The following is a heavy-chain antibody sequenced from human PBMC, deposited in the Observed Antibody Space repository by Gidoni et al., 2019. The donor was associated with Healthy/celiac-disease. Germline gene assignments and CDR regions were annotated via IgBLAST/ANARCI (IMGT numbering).Heavy chain of an antibody. D-gene: IGHD6-19*01. CDR3: RLYSSGFFDY. V-gene: IGHV1-69*06. CDR2: IIPIFGTE. J-gene: IGHJ4*02. CDR1: GVPFSSYA. Sequence: QVQLVQSGAEVTKPGSSVKVSCKASGVPFSSYAIRWVRQAPGQGLEWMGGIIPIFGTENYAQKFQGRVTITADKATSTAYMELSSLRSEDTAVYYCRLYSSGFFDYWGQGTLVTVSS.